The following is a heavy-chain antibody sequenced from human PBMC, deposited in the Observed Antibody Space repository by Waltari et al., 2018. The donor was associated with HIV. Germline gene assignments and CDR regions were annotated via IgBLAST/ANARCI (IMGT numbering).Heavy chain of an antibody. V-gene: IGHV2-70*15. CDR3: ARMEEGSSIAAPRYGMDV. CDR2: IDWDDDK. D-gene: IGHD6-6*01. J-gene: IGHJ6*02. CDR1: GFSLSTSGMC. Sequence: QVTLRESGPALVKPTQTLTLTCTFSGFSLSTSGMCVSWIRQPPGKALEWLARIDWDDDKYYSTSLKTRLTISKDTSKDQVGLTRTNMDPGDTATYYCARMEEGSSIAAPRYGMDVWGQGTTVTVSS.